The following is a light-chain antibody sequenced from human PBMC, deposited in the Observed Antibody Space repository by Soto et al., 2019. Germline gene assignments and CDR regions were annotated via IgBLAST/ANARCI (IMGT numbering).Light chain of an antibody. J-gene: IGLJ1*01. CDR3: QSYDSSLSGYV. V-gene: IGLV1-47*01. CDR2: RNN. Sequence: QSVLTQPPSASGTPGQRVTISCSGSSSNIETNYVYWYQQLPGTAPKVLIYRNNQRPSRVPDRFSGSKSGTSASLAITGLQAEDEADYYCQSYDSSLSGYVFGTGTKVTVL. CDR1: SSNIETNY.